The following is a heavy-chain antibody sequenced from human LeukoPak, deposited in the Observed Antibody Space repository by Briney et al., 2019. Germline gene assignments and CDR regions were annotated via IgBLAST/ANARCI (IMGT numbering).Heavy chain of an antibody. Sequence: GGSLRLSCAASGFTFSSYSMNWVRQAPGKGLEWVSSISSSSSYIYYADSVKGRFTISRDNAKNSLYLQMNSLRAEDTAVYYCARETSQKGAHYMDVWGKGTTVTISS. CDR2: ISSSSSYI. CDR3: ARETSQKGAHYMDV. J-gene: IGHJ6*03. V-gene: IGHV3-21*04. D-gene: IGHD3-16*01. CDR1: GFTFSSYS.